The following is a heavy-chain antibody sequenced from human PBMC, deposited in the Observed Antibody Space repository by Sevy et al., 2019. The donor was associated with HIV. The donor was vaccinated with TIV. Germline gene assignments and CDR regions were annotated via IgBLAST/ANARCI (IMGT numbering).Heavy chain of an antibody. Sequence: GGSLRLSCVASGFTFSRYSMNWVRQAPGKGLEWVAVIRYDGSNKHYGDSVKGRFTISRDNSKNALYLQMSSLRAEDTAVYYCAREKVDTSMIFVEYYGMDVWGQGTTVTVSS. D-gene: IGHD5-18*01. J-gene: IGHJ6*02. CDR2: IRYDGSNK. V-gene: IGHV3-33*08. CDR1: GFTFSRYS. CDR3: AREKVDTSMIFVEYYGMDV.